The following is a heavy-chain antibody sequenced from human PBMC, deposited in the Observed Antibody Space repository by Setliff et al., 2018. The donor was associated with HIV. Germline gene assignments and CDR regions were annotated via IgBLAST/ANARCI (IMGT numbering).Heavy chain of an antibody. J-gene: IGHJ5*02. D-gene: IGHD6-6*01. CDR1: GGSFGGYY. V-gene: IGHV4-34*01. CDR3: ARGGRSLAAQTWFDP. Sequence: SETLSLTCAVYGGSFGGYYWSWIRQPPGKGLEWIGEINHSGSTNYNPSLKSRVTISVDTSKNQFSLKLSSVTAADTAVYYCARGGRSLAAQTWFDPWGQGTLVTVSS. CDR2: INHSGST.